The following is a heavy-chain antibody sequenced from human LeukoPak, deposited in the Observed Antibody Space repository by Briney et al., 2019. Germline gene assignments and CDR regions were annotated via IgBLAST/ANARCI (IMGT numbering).Heavy chain of an antibody. V-gene: IGHV5-10-1*01. CDR3: ARHRPRGYSGYDGGDY. Sequence: GESLKISCKGSGYSFTSFWIIRVIQMPGKSLDWMGRIDPSDSYTNYSPSFQGHVTISADQSISTAFLQWSSLKASDTAMYYCARHRPRGYSGYDGGDYWGQGTLVTVSS. CDR1: GYSFTSFW. J-gene: IGHJ4*02. CDR2: IDPSDSYT. D-gene: IGHD5-12*01.